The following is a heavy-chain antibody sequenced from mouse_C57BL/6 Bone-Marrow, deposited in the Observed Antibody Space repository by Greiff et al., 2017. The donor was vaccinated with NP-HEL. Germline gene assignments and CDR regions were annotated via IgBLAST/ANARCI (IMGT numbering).Heavy chain of an antibody. CDR2: ISDGGSYT. V-gene: IGHV5-4*03. Sequence: EVKLMESGGGLVKPGGSLKLSCAASGFTFSSYAMSWVRQTPEKRLEWVATISDGGSYTYYPDNVKGRFTISRDNAKNNLYLQMSHLKSEDTAMYYCARKDPYGFMDYWGQGTSVTVSS. CDR3: ARKDPYGFMDY. D-gene: IGHD2-2*01. J-gene: IGHJ4*01. CDR1: GFTFSSYA.